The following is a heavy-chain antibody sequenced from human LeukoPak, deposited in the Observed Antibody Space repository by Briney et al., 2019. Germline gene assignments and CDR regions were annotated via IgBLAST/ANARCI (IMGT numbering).Heavy chain of an antibody. CDR3: AREGSLVSGSSGWQTAYNWFDP. Sequence: SQTLSLTCAISGDSVSSNSAAWNWIRQSPSRGLEWLGRTYYRSKWYNDYAVSVKSRITINPDTSKNQFSLQLNSVTPEDTAVYYCAREGSLVSGSSGWQTAYNWFDPWGQGTLVTVSS. J-gene: IGHJ5*02. CDR2: TYYRSKWYN. D-gene: IGHD6-19*01. V-gene: IGHV6-1*01. CDR1: GDSVSSNSAA.